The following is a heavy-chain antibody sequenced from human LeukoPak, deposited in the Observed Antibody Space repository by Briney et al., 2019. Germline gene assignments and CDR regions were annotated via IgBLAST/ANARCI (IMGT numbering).Heavy chain of an antibody. V-gene: IGHV4-61*02. CDR2: IYTSGST. Sequence: SETLSLTCTVSGGSISSGSYYWSWIRQPAGKGLEWIGRIYTSGSTNYNPSLKSRVTISVDTSKNQFSLKLSSVTAADTAVYYCAREGVAGTAWGQGTLVTVSS. J-gene: IGHJ4*02. CDR1: GGSISSGSYY. CDR3: AREGVAGTA. D-gene: IGHD6-19*01.